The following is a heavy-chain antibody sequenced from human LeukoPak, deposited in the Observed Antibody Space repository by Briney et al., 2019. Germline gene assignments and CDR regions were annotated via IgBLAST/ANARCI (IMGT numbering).Heavy chain of an antibody. D-gene: IGHD1-26*01. CDR1: GYTFTSYG. Sequence: ASVKVSCKASGYTFTSYGIRWLRQAPGQGLEWMGWISAYNGNTNYAQKVQGRVTMTTDTSTSTAYMELRSLRSDDTAVYYCARDPQQLVGATGGWCNFWGQGTLVTVSS. V-gene: IGHV1-18*01. CDR2: ISAYNGNT. CDR3: ARDPQQLVGATGGWCNF. J-gene: IGHJ4*02.